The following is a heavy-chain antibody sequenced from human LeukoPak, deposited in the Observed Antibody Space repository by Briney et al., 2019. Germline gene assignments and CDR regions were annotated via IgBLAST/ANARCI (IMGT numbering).Heavy chain of an antibody. D-gene: IGHD3-22*01. V-gene: IGHV4-61*02. CDR2: IYTSGST. CDR1: GGSISSGSYY. CDR3: ARDTYYYDSSGYALFDY. J-gene: IGHJ4*02. Sequence: KSSETLSLTCTVSGGSISSGSYYWSWIRQPAGKGLEWIGRIYTSGSTNYSPSLKSRVTISVDTSKNQSSLKLSSVTAADTAVYYCARDTYYYDSSGYALFDYWGQGTLVTVSS.